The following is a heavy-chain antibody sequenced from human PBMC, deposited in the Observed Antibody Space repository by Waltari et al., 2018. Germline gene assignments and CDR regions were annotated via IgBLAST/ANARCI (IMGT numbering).Heavy chain of an antibody. Sequence: QVQLQESGPGLVKPSETLSLTCTVSGGSISSYYWSWIRQPPGKGLEWIGYIYYSGGTNYNPSLKSRVTISVDTSKNQFSLKLSSVTAADTAVYYCAREGPRGLYYYDSSGEGAFDIWGQGTMVTVSS. CDR3: AREGPRGLYYYDSSGEGAFDI. J-gene: IGHJ3*02. CDR1: GGSISSYY. D-gene: IGHD3-22*01. V-gene: IGHV4-59*01. CDR2: IYYSGGT.